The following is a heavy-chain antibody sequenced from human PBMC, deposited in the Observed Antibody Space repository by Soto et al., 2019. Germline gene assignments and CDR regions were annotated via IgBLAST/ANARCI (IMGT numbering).Heavy chain of an antibody. J-gene: IGHJ4*02. Sequence: QVQLVQSGPEVKKPGASVKVSCKTYGYTFPKFGVTWVRQAPGQGLEWMGWISTYNGNTNYAQKFQGRVTMTTDPSTTTAYMELRNLRSDDTAVYYCARVEDYYGSGSQYLPGRPCDYWGQGTLVTVSS. CDR2: ISTYNGNT. D-gene: IGHD3-10*01. CDR3: ARVEDYYGSGSQYLPGRPCDY. V-gene: IGHV1-18*01. CDR1: GYTFPKFG.